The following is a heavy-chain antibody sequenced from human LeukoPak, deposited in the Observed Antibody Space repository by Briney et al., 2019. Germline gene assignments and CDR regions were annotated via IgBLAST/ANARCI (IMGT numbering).Heavy chain of an antibody. J-gene: IGHJ5*02. CDR1: GYTFTSYG. CDR3: ARDYCSGGSCYSSWIDP. CDR2: GSAYNGNT. Sequence: EASVKVSCKASGYTFTSYGISWVRQAPGQGLEWMGCGSAYNGNTNYAQTLQGRVTMTTDTSTSTAYMELRSLRSDDTAVYYCARDYCSGGSCYSSWIDPWGQGTLATVSS. V-gene: IGHV1-18*04. D-gene: IGHD2-15*01.